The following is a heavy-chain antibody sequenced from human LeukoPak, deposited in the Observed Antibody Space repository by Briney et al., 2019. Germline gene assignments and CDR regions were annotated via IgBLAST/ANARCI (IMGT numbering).Heavy chain of an antibody. CDR1: GFTFSSYA. D-gene: IGHD3-22*01. CDR3: AKDRYGDYYDSSGYYERGFDY. V-gene: IGHV3-23*01. CDR2: ISGSGGST. Sequence: GGSLRLSCAASGFTFSSYAMSWVRQAPGKGLEWVSAISGSGGSTYYAYSVKGRFTISRDNSKNTLYLQMNSLRAEDTAVYYCAKDRYGDYYDSSGYYERGFDYWGQGTLVTVSS. J-gene: IGHJ4*02.